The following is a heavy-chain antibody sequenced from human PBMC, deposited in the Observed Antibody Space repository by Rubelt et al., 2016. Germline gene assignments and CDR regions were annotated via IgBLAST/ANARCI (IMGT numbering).Heavy chain of an antibody. J-gene: IGHJ4*02. Sequence: VQLVESGGGLVQPGGSLRLSCAASGFTFSSYWMSWIRQPPGKGLEWIGEINLGGSTNYNPSLKSRVTISVDTSKNQFSLKLSSVTAADTAVYYCAYRGFKRDYWGQGTLVTVSS. D-gene: IGHD3-16*02. CDR1: GFTFSSYW. CDR3: AYRGFKRDY. V-gene: IGHV4-34*08. CDR2: INLGGST.